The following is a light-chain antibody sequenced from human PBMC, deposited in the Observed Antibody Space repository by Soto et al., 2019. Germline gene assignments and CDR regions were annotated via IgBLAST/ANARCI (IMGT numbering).Light chain of an antibody. V-gene: IGKV1-9*01. CDR1: QDISSY. Sequence: DIQLTQSPSFLSASVGDRVTITCRASQDISSYLAWYQQKPGKAPNLLIFGASSLQSGVPSRFSGSGSGTEFTLPISSLQPEDFATYYCQQLNSYSVVTFGPGTKVDI. J-gene: IGKJ3*01. CDR3: QQLNSYSVVT. CDR2: GAS.